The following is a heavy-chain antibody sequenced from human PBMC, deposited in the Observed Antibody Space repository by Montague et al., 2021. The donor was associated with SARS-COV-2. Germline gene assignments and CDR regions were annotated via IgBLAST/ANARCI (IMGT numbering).Heavy chain of an antibody. CDR1: GFYFSYA. D-gene: IGHD1-26*01. Sequence: SLRLSCAASGFYFSYAMHWVRQAPGKGLEWVAHISNDGSNKHYADSVKGRFTISRDNSKSTLYLQVNSLRAEDTAVYYCARESGSFHDGGYFDYWGQGSLVTVSS. J-gene: IGHJ4*02. CDR3: ARESGSFHDGGYFDY. V-gene: IGHV3-30*04. CDR2: ISNDGSNK.